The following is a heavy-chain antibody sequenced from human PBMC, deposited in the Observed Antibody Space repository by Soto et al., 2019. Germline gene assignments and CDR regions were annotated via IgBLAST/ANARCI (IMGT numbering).Heavy chain of an antibody. Sequence: EVQLVESGGGFVQAGGSLRLSCAATGFTVSGNYMAWVRQAPGKGLEWVSIIYSTNNTYYADFVKGRFTMSRDNSKNTMWLQMTSLRAEDTAVYYCARASIVSTMGGWLDPWGQGARVIVSS. CDR2: IYSTNNT. D-gene: IGHD5-12*01. CDR1: GFTVSGNY. V-gene: IGHV3-66*01. J-gene: IGHJ5*02. CDR3: ARASIVSTMGGWLDP.